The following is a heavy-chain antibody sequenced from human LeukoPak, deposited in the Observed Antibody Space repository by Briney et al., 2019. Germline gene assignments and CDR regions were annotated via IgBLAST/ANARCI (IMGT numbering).Heavy chain of an antibody. Sequence: PSETLSLTCAVSGYSISSGYYWGWIRQPPGKGLEWIGSIYHSGSTYYNPSLKSRVTISVDTSKNQFSLKLSSVTAADTAVYYCARHKYQLRVLGYWGQGTLVTVSS. V-gene: IGHV4-38-2*01. J-gene: IGHJ4*02. CDR3: ARHKYQLRVLGY. CDR2: IYHSGST. D-gene: IGHD2-2*01. CDR1: GYSISSGYY.